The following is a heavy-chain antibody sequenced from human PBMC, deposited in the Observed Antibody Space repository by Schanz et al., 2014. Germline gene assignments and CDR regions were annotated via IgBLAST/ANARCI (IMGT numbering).Heavy chain of an antibody. D-gene: IGHD6-19*01. CDR1: GFNFNTYA. CDR2: LTEGGGGT. CDR3: AKDHPSSGWPAFDV. V-gene: IGHV3-23*01. J-gene: IGHJ4*02. Sequence: EVQVLESGGGLAQPGGSLRLACAASGFNFNTYAMSWVRQAPGKGLEWVSGLTEGGGGTYYTDAVKGRFTISRDSSKNTLYLQMNSLRADDTAVYYCAKDHPSSGWPAFDVWGQGTQVTVSS.